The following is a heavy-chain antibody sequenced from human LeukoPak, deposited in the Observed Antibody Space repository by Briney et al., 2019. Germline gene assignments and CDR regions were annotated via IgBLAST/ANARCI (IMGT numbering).Heavy chain of an antibody. V-gene: IGHV3-64*01. CDR1: GFSFSSYA. J-gene: IGHJ6*02. CDR3: ARVKGMATMSDYYYGMDV. D-gene: IGHD5-24*01. CDR2: ISSNGGST. Sequence: GGSLRLSCAASGFSFSSYAMHWVRQAPGKGLEYVSCISSNGGSTYYANSVKGRFTISRDNSKNTLYLQMGSLRAEDMAVYYCARVKGMATMSDYYYGMDVWGQGTTVTVSS.